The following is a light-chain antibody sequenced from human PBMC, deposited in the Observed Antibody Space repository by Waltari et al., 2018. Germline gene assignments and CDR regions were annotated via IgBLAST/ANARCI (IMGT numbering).Light chain of an antibody. J-gene: IGLJ3*02. CDR1: RGYSSNV. V-gene: IGLV4-69*01. CDR3: QTGGHGTWV. CDR2: VNSDGSN. Sequence: LVLTQSPSASAALGASVKLTCTLSRGYSSNVIAWPQQQPGKGPRYLMKVNSDGSNRKGDDIPDRFSASNSGTEYYLTISSLQSEDEADYYCQTGGHGTWVFGGGTKLTVL.